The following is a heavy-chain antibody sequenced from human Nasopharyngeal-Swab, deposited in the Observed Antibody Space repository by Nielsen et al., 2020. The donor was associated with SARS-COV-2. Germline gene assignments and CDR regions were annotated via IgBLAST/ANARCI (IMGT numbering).Heavy chain of an antibody. D-gene: IGHD4-23*01. CDR2: ITSSSSAI. CDR3: ASGMVVTKRYFDL. CDR1: GFTFSSYD. J-gene: IGHJ2*01. V-gene: IGHV3-48*02. Sequence: GGSLRLSCAASGFTFSSYDMTWVRQAPGKGLEWVSHITSSSSAIYYADSVKGRFTMSRDNARNSLYLQMNSLSDEGTAVYYCASGMVVTKRYFDLWGRGTLVTVST.